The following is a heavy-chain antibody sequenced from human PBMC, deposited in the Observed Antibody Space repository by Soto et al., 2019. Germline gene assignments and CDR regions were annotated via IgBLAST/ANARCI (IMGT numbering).Heavy chain of an antibody. V-gene: IGHV1-2*02. CDR3: ARGGGVGVAGSAAFDM. D-gene: IGHD3-3*01. CDR1: GYPVTAYY. CDR2: INPVTGAA. J-gene: IGHJ3*02. Sequence: QLHLVQSGAVVKKPGASVTVSCSASGYPVTAYYMHWVRQAPGRGLEWMGGINPVTGAAKYTQTFQGGVPGTKDRPACAAVMEPSGFTSRDTAVFYVARGGGVGVAGSAAFDMWGQGTLVTVSS.